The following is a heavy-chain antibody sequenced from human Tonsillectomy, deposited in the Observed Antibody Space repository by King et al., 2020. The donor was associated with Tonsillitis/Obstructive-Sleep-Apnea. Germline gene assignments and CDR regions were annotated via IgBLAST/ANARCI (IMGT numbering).Heavy chain of an antibody. Sequence: QLQESGPGLVKPSETLSLTCTVSGGSISSSTYYWGWIRQPPGKGLEWIGSIYYSGSTYYDPSLKSRVTISVDTSKNQFSLKLTSVTAADTAVYYCAVAALEDHFDSWGQGTLVTVSS. CDR2: IYYSGST. V-gene: IGHV4-39*01. D-gene: IGHD2-15*01. CDR1: GGSISSSTYY. CDR3: AVAALEDHFDS. J-gene: IGHJ4*02.